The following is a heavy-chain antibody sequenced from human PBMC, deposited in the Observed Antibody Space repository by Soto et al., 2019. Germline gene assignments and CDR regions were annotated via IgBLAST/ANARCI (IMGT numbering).Heavy chain of an antibody. CDR1: GYGFTSYG. J-gene: IGHJ6*04. Sequence: GESRKICDHVSGYGFTSYGSGWIRKMPKKFMAWMGRIAPSDSYTNYRPSFQGHVTISADKSFSTAYLQWRRLKASDTAMYYCASYLDTGPHYYYYGMDVWGKGTTVTVSP. CDR2: IAPSDSYT. D-gene: IGHD5-18*01. V-gene: IGHV5-10-1*01. CDR3: ASYLDTGPHYYYYGMDV.